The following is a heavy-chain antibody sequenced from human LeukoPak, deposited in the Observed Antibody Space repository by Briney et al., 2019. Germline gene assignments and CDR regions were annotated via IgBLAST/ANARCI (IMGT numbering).Heavy chain of an antibody. CDR2: INHSGST. J-gene: IGHJ4*02. CDR3: ARGPRGPYSSDY. V-gene: IGHV4-34*01. CDR1: GGSFSGYY. Sequence: SETLSLTCAVYGGSFSGYYWSWIRQPPGKGLEWIGEINHSGSTNYNPSLKSRVTISVDTSKNQFSLKLSSVTAADTAVYYCARGPRGPYSSDYWGQGTLVTVSS. D-gene: IGHD6-13*01.